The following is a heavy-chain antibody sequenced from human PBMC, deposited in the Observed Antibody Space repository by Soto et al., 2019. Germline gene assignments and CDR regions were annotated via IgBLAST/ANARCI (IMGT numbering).Heavy chain of an antibody. CDR1: GFTFGTYA. CDR3: ATMVTFGRHWYLAY. J-gene: IGHJ4*02. Sequence: GGSLRLSCVTSGFTFGTYALNWVRQAPGKGLEWLSYISGTSTTIYYAESVRGRYTISRDSAKTSLYLQMSSLRAEATAVYYCATMVTFGRHWYLAYWGQGTLVTVAS. V-gene: IGHV3-48*01. D-gene: IGHD3-16*01. CDR2: ISGTSTTI.